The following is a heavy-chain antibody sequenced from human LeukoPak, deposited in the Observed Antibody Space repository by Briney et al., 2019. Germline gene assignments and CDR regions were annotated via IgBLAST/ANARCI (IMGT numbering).Heavy chain of an antibody. D-gene: IGHD1-26*01. V-gene: IGHV4-38-2*01. CDR3: ARVKVGAMGY. J-gene: IGHJ4*02. CDR2: IYHSGST. Sequence: SETLSLTCAVSGYSISSGYYWGWIRQPPGKWLEWIGSIYHSGSTYYNPSLKSRVTISVDTSKNQFSLKLSSVTAADTAVYYCARVKVGAMGYWGQGTLVTVSS. CDR1: GYSISSGYY.